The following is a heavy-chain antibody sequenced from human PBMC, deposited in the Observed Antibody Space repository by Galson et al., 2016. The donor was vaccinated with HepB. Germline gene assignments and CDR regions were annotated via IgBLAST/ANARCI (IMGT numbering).Heavy chain of an antibody. V-gene: IGHV4-31*03. Sequence: TLSLTCTVSGDSMSNSGYYWSWFRRHPARGLEWIGYIYFDGTTYYNPSLKSRLSLSIDTSKHQFSLGLRSVTAADTAVYYCARDSGKTRTTFYFDQWGRGTLVTVSS. CDR3: ARDSGKTRTTFYFDQ. D-gene: IGHD1-1*01. J-gene: IGHJ4*02. CDR2: IYFDGTT. CDR1: GDSMSNSGYY.